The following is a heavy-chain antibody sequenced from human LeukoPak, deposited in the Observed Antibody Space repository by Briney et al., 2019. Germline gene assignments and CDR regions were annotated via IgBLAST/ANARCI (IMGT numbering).Heavy chain of an antibody. J-gene: IGHJ5*02. CDR2: IYYSGST. CDR1: GGSTSSGGYY. V-gene: IGHV4-31*03. Sequence: SQTLSLTCTVSGGSTSSGGYYWSWIRQHPGKGLEWIGYIYYSGSTYYNPSLKSRVTISVDTSKNQFSLKLSSVTAADTAVYYCARGTGFVVGGARITGTTLWFDPWGQGTLVTVSS. D-gene: IGHD1-7*01. CDR3: ARGTGFVVGGARITGTTLWFDP.